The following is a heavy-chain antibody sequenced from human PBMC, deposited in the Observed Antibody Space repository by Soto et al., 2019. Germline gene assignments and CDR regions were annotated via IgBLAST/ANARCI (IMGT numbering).Heavy chain of an antibody. Sequence: SETLSLTCTVSGGSISSSGYYWGWIRQPPGKGLEWIGSIYYSGSTYYNPSLKSRVTISVDTSKAQFSLKLSSVTATDTAVYYCARHSTVTTGYFQHWGQGTLVTVSS. CDR3: ARHSTVTTGYFQH. D-gene: IGHD4-17*01. CDR1: GGSISSSGYY. V-gene: IGHV4-39*01. J-gene: IGHJ1*01. CDR2: IYYSGST.